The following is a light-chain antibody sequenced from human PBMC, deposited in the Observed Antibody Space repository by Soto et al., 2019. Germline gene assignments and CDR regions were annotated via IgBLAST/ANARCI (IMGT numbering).Light chain of an antibody. CDR3: ASYTTSSPVA. J-gene: IGLJ2*01. CDR2: DVR. V-gene: IGLV2-14*01. Sequence: QSALAQPASVSGSPGQSITISCSGTSSDIGGFNYVSWYQQHPGKAPKLMIYDVRIRPSGVSNRFSGSKSGSTASLTISGLQTEDEADYYCASYTTSSPVAFGGGTKLTVL. CDR1: SSDIGGFNY.